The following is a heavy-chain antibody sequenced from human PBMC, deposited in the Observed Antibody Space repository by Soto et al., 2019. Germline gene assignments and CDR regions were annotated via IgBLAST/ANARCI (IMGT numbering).Heavy chain of an antibody. CDR1: GYTLTELS. CDR3: ATVPLTIFGVVPRGFDP. V-gene: IGHV1-24*01. J-gene: IGHJ5*02. CDR2: FDPEDGET. D-gene: IGHD3-3*01. Sequence: ASVKVSCKVSGYTLTELSMHWVRQAPGKGLEWMGGFDPEDGETIYAQKFQGRVTMTEDTSTDTAYMELSSLRSGDTAVYYCATVPLTIFGVVPRGFDPWGQGTLVTVSS.